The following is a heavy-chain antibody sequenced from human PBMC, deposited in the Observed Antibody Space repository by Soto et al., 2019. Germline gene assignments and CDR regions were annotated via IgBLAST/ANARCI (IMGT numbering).Heavy chain of an antibody. D-gene: IGHD3-10*01. J-gene: IGHJ5*02. CDR2: IYYSGST. CDR1: GASLSSYY. Sequence: PSETLSLTCVVSGASLSSYYWSWIRQPPGKGLEWIGYIYYSGSTYYNPSLKSRVTISVDTSKNQFSLKLSSVTAADTAVYYCARSVTPWGQGTLVTVSS. V-gene: IGHV4-59*06. CDR3: ARSVTP.